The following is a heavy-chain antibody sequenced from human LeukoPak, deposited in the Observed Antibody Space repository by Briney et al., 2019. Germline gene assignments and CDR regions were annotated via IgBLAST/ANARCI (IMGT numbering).Heavy chain of an antibody. V-gene: IGHV3-21*01. CDR2: ISSSSSHI. D-gene: IGHD1-20*01. J-gene: IGHJ3*02. CDR3: AREGITGTRAFDI. Sequence: GGSLRLSCAASGFTFSSYSMNWVRQAPGKGLEWVSSISSSSSHIYYADSVKGRFTISRDNAKNSLYLQMNSLRAEDTAVYYCAREGITGTRAFDIWGQGTMVTVSS. CDR1: GFTFSSYS.